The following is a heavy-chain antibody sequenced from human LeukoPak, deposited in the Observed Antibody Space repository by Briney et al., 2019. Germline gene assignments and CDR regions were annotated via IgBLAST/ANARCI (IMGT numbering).Heavy chain of an antibody. J-gene: IGHJ2*01. V-gene: IGHV3-11*01. CDR2: ITSGRTI. Sequence: GGSLRLSCAASGFTFRDYCMSWVRQTPGKGLEWISYITSGRTIYYADSVKGRFTISRDSSKNTLFLQMNTLGAEDTAIYYCAKDRTVGASYWYFDLWGRGTLVTVSS. CDR3: AKDRTVGASYWYFDL. CDR1: GFTFRDYC. D-gene: IGHD1-26*01.